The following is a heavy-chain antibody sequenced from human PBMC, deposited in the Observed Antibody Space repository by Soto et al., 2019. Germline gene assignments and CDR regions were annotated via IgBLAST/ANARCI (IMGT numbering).Heavy chain of an antibody. D-gene: IGHD6-13*01. CDR1: GFTFDDYD. CDR2: IRWNSGSR. J-gene: IGHJ5*02. CDR3: AKVSTYSSRWA. Sequence: EVQLVESGGGLVQPGRSLRLSCAASGFTFDDYDMHWVRQAPGKGLEWVSGIRWNSGSRGYAGSVKGRFSISRDNAKNSLYLQMSSLRAEDTALYYCAKVSTYSSRWAWGQGTLVTVSS. V-gene: IGHV3-9*01.